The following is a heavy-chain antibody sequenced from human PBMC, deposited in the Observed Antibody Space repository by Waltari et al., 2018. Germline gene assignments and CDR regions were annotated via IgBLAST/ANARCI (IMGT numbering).Heavy chain of an antibody. Sequence: QVQLQESGPGLVKPSETLSLTCAVSGYSISSGYSWGWIRQPPGKGLEWIGSIYHSGSTYYNPSLKSRVTISVDTSKNQFSLKLSSVTAADTAVYYCAREIAVAGYQFDYWGQGTLVTVSS. CDR1: GYSISSGYS. CDR2: IYHSGST. D-gene: IGHD6-19*01. V-gene: IGHV4-38-2*02. CDR3: AREIAVAGYQFDY. J-gene: IGHJ4*02.